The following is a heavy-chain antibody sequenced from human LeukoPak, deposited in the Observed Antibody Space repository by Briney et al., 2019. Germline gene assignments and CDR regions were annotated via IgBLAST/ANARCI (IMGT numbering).Heavy chain of an antibody. CDR1: GFTLSSSS. J-gene: IGHJ3*02. D-gene: IGHD4-17*01. CDR3: AEYGDYDLGAFDI. V-gene: IGHV3-21*01. CDR2: ISNSCSYI. Sequence: PGGSLRLSCAASGFTLSSSSMNWDSQAQGKGMEWVSSISNSCSYIYYADSVTGRFTISRANANNSLYLQMNSLTAEDTAVYYCAEYGDYDLGAFDIWGQGTMVTVSS.